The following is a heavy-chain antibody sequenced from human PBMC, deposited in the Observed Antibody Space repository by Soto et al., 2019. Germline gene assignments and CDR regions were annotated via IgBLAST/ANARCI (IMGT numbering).Heavy chain of an antibody. D-gene: IGHD1-26*01. J-gene: IGHJ4*02. CDR1: GFTFRTYG. V-gene: IGHV3-33*01. CDR3: ARGPGNYWAFDY. Sequence: QVQLVESGGCVVQPGRSLRLSCVASGFTFRTYGMHWVRQAPGKGLEWVALVLPDGRQMFYPDSVKGRFTISRDNSKNTLYLEMNILRGEDTAVYYCARGPGNYWAFDYWGQGTLVTVSS. CDR2: VLPDGRQM.